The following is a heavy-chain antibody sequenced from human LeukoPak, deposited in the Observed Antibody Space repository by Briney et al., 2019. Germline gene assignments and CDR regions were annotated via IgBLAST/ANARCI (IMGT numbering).Heavy chain of an antibody. CDR2: IYHSGST. J-gene: IGHJ4*02. D-gene: IGHD3-22*01. CDR3: ARGPHYYDSSGYYPFDY. Sequence: PSETLSLTCTVSGGSIRSSYYYWGWIRQPPGKGLEWIGYIYHSGSTYYNPSLKSRVTISVDRSKNQFSLKLSSVTAADAAVYYCARGPHYYDSSGYYPFDYWGQGTLVTVSS. V-gene: IGHV4-30-2*01. CDR1: GGSIRSSYYY.